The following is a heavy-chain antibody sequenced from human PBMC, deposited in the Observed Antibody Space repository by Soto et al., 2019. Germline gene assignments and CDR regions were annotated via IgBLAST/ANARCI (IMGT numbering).Heavy chain of an antibody. V-gene: IGHV3-48*01. J-gene: IGHJ6*03. CDR2: ISSSSSTI. CDR3: ARGSVLRPRITSFSPYYYYMDV. D-gene: IGHD3-3*01. Sequence: EVQLVESGGGLVQPGGSLRLSCAASGFTFSSYSMNWVRQAPGKGLEWVSYISSSSSTIYYADSVKGRFTISRDNAKNSLYLQMNSLRAEDTAVYYCARGSVLRPRITSFSPYYYYMDVWVKGTTVTVSS. CDR1: GFTFSSYS.